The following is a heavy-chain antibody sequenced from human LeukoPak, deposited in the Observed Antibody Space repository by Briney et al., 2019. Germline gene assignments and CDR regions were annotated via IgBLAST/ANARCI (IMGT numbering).Heavy chain of an antibody. CDR3: ASWPVGWYGEDS. Sequence: GGSLRLSCAATGLSVSSNFLSWVRQAPGKGLEWVSVIYGGGSTYYADSVKGRFTISRDTPKNTLYLQMNSLRVEDTAVYYCASWPVGWYGEDSWGQGTLVTVSS. D-gene: IGHD6-19*01. V-gene: IGHV3-53*01. CDR2: IYGGGST. CDR1: GLSVSSNF. J-gene: IGHJ4*02.